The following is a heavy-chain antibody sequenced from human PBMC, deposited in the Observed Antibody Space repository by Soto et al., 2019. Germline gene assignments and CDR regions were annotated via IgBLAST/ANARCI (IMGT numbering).Heavy chain of an antibody. Sequence: SLRLSCAASGFTFSSYSMNWVRQAPGKGLEWVSYISSSSSTIYYADSVKGRFTISRDNAKNSLYLQMNSLRAEDTAVYYCARAEEGYCSSTSCQTYYMDVWGKGTTVTVSS. CDR2: ISSSSSTI. V-gene: IGHV3-48*01. J-gene: IGHJ6*03. CDR1: GFTFSSYS. D-gene: IGHD2-2*01. CDR3: ARAEEGYCSSTSCQTYYMDV.